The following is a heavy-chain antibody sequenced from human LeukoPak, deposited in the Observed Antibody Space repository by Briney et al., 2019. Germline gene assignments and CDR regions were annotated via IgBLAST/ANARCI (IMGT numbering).Heavy chain of an antibody. V-gene: IGHV5-51*01. Sequence: GESLKISCQGSAYSFTNYWIGCVRQMPGKGLEWMGIIYPGDSDTRYSPSFQGQVTISVDKSISTAHLQWSRLKASDTAMYYCARRTTGTKWSYYWGQGTLVTVSS. CDR1: AYSFTNYW. CDR3: ARRTTGTKWSYY. J-gene: IGHJ4*02. D-gene: IGHD1-1*01. CDR2: IYPGDSDT.